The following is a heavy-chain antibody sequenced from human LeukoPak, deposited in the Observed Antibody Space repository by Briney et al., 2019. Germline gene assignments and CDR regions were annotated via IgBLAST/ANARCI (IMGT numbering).Heavy chain of an antibody. J-gene: IGHJ6*02. CDR3: SRDNRGNVLRFLGWLSPPPYYYGMDV. D-gene: IGHD3-3*01. Sequence: GGSLRLSCAASGFTFSDYYMSWIRQAPGKGLEWVSYISSSGSTIYYADSVKGRFTISRDNAKNSLYLQMNSLRAEDTAVYYCSRDNRGNVLRFLGWLSPPPYYYGMDVWGQGTTVTVSS. CDR1: GFTFSDYY. CDR2: ISSSGSTI. V-gene: IGHV3-11*01.